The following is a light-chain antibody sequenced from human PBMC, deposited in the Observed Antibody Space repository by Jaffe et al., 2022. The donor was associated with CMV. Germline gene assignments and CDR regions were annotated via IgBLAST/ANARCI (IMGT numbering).Light chain of an antibody. J-gene: IGKJ4*01. V-gene: IGKV3-20*01. CDR3: QQYASLPLT. CDR1: QRVSGNY. CDR2: ETS. Sequence: EIVLTQSPGTVSLSTGERATLSCRASQRVSGNYLAWYQQKPGQAPGLLIYETSIRATGIPDRFSGSGSGTDFTLIISRLEPEDFAVYYCQQYASLPLTFGGGTTVEVK.